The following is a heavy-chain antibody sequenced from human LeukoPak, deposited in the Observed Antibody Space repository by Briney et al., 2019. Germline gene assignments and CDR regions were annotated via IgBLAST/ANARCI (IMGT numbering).Heavy chain of an antibody. Sequence: GGSLRLSCAASGFTFSSYEMNWVRQAPGKGLEWVSYISSSGSTIYYADSVKGRFTISRDDAKNSLYLQMNSLRAEDTAVYYCAEPGITMIGGVWGKGTTVTISS. CDR2: ISSSGSTI. J-gene: IGHJ6*04. V-gene: IGHV3-48*03. CDR3: AEPGITMIGGV. CDR1: GFTFSSYE. D-gene: IGHD3-10*02.